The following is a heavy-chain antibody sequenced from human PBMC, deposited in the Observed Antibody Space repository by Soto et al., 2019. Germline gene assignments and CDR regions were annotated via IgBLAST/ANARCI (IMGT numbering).Heavy chain of an antibody. Sequence: QVQLQQWGPGLLKPSETLSLTCSVNGGSFSYYYWSWIRQSPGKGLEWNGEINHSGTINFNPSLKSRVTISIDTSENQFSLTLRSVTAADTAIYYCARSFRGVSLDWGQGTLVTVSS. J-gene: IGHJ4*02. CDR1: GGSFSYYY. CDR2: INHSGTI. D-gene: IGHD3-10*01. V-gene: IGHV4-34*02. CDR3: ARSFRGVSLD.